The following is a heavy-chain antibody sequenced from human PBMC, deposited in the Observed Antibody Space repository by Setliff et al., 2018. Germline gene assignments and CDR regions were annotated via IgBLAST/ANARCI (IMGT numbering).Heavy chain of an antibody. J-gene: IGHJ6*02. CDR3: ASDGQGNYNFWSGSYYYYYGMDV. CDR2: ISAYNGNT. D-gene: IGHD3-3*01. Sequence: GASVKVSCKASGYTFTSYGISWVRQAPGQGLEWMGWISAYNGNTNYAQKLQGRVTMTTDTSTSTAYMELRSLRSDDTAVYYCASDGQGNYNFWSGSYYYYYGMDVWGQGTTVTVSS. V-gene: IGHV1-18*01. CDR1: GYTFTSYG.